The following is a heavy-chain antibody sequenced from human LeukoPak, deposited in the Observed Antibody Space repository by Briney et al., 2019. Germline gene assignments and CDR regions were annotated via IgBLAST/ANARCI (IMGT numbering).Heavy chain of an antibody. CDR2: VSGSGNEI. J-gene: IGHJ4*02. CDR3: ARGDGYNFSDS. Sequence: PGGSLRLSCAASGFTFNNFEMNWVRQAPGKGLEWISYVSGSGNEIHYGDSVKGRFTISRDNAQSSLYLQMNSLRAEDTAVYYCARGDGYNFSDSWGQGTLVTVSS. D-gene: IGHD5-24*01. V-gene: IGHV3-48*03. CDR1: GFTFNNFE.